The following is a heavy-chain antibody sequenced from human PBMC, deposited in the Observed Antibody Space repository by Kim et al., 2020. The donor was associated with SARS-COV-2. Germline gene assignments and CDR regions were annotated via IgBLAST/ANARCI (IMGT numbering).Heavy chain of an antibody. J-gene: IGHJ5*02. CDR2: INHSGST. D-gene: IGHD6-13*01. Sequence: SETLSLTCAVYGGSFSGYYWSWIRQPPGKGLEWIGEINHSGSTNYNPSLKSRVTISVDTSKNQFSLKLSSVTAADTAVYYCARVGLQQPPNPWGQGTLVTVSS. CDR1: GGSFSGYY. V-gene: IGHV4-34*01. CDR3: ARVGLQQPPNP.